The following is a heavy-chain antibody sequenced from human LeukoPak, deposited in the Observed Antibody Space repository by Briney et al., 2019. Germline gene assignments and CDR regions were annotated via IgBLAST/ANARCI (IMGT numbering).Heavy chain of an antibody. J-gene: IGHJ3*02. CDR2: ISTYNGNT. CDR1: GYTFTKYD. D-gene: IGHD3-10*01. Sequence: GASVKVSCKASGYTFTKYDISWVRQAPGQGLEWMGWISTYNGNTNHAQKLQGRVTMTTDTSTSTAYMELRSLRSDDTAVYYCARDGWFGDLDAFDIWGQRTMVIVSS. V-gene: IGHV1-18*01. CDR3: ARDGWFGDLDAFDI.